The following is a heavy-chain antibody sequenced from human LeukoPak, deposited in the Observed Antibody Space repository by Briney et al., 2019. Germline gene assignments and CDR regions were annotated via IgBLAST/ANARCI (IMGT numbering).Heavy chain of an antibody. CDR3: AKSRQWLNWFDP. Sequence: GGSLRLSCAASAFTFSIYAMSWVRQAPGKGLEWVSFIRFDGSNKYYADSVKGRSTISRDNSKNILYLQMNSLRAEDTAVYYCAKSRQWLNWFDPWGQGTLVTVSS. D-gene: IGHD6-19*01. CDR2: IRFDGSNK. V-gene: IGHV3-30*02. CDR1: AFTFSIYA. J-gene: IGHJ5*02.